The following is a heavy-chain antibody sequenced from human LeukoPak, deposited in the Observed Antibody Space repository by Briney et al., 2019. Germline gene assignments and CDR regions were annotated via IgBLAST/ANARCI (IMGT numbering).Heavy chain of an antibody. CDR2: IKQDGSEK. CDR1: GFTFRSSW. Sequence: GGSLRLSCAASGFTFRSSWMSWVRRAPGKGLEWVANIKQDGSEKYYVDSVKGRFTISRDNARNSLFLHMYSLRAEDTAVYYCARGATVSTNYYYYMDAWGKGTTVTVSS. CDR3: ARGATVSTNYYYYMDA. D-gene: IGHD4-17*01. J-gene: IGHJ6*03. V-gene: IGHV3-7*01.